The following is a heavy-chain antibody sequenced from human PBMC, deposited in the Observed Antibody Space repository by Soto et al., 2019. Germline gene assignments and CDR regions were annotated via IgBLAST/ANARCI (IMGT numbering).Heavy chain of an antibody. D-gene: IGHD3-10*01. J-gene: IGHJ4*02. V-gene: IGHV3-23*01. CDR2: ISGNGGTT. Sequence: EVVLLESGGGLVQPGGSLRLSCEVSGFAFSFYSMSWVRQAPGKGLEWGASISGNGGTTYYAASGKGRFTFSRDNSKNTLYLQMNNLRVEDTAVYYCAKDRGGFTNGWEFFDSWGQGTLVTVSS. CDR3: AKDRGGFTNGWEFFDS. CDR1: GFAFSFYS.